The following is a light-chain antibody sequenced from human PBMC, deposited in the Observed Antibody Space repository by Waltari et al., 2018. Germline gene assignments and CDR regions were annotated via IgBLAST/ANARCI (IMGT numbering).Light chain of an antibody. CDR2: HAS. Sequence: EIVMTQSPDTLSVSPGESATLLCRASQNIGTHSAWYQQKPGQTPRLLIYHASIRATDIPARCSGSGSGTEFTLTISSLQSEDFAVYYCHHYHNWPMTFGQGTRLEIK. CDR1: QNIGTH. J-gene: IGKJ5*01. CDR3: HHYHNWPMT. V-gene: IGKV3-15*01.